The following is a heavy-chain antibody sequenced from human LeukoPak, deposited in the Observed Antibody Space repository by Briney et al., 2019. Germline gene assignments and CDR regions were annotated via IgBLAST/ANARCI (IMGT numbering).Heavy chain of an antibody. Sequence: ASVKVSCKVSGYTLTELSMHWVRQAPGQGLEWMGWISAYNGNTNYAQKLQGRVTMTTDTSTSTAYMELRSLRSDDTAVYYCARRSSWYLAPDYWGQGTLVTVSS. V-gene: IGHV1-18*01. J-gene: IGHJ4*02. CDR1: GYTLTELS. CDR3: ARRSSWYLAPDY. D-gene: IGHD6-13*01. CDR2: ISAYNGNT.